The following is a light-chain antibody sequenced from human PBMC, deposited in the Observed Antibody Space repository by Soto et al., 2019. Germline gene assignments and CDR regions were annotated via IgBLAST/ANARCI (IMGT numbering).Light chain of an antibody. Sequence: VLTQPPSASGSPGQSVTISCTGTSSDVGGYNYISWYQHHPGKAPKLMIYDVSKRPSGVPVRFSGSKSGNTASLTVSGLQAEDEADYYCSSYAGSNNYVFGTGTKVTVL. CDR2: DVS. V-gene: IGLV2-8*01. CDR1: SSDVGGYNY. J-gene: IGLJ1*01. CDR3: SSYAGSNNYV.